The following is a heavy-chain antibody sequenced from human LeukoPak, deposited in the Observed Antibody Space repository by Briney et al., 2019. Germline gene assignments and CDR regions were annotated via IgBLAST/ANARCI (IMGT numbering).Heavy chain of an antibody. J-gene: IGHJ4*02. CDR2: IDHTGTT. CDR3: ARLSYGYDPYYFDC. CDR1: HYSISSGFY. V-gene: IGHV4-38-2*02. Sequence: ASETLSLTCTVSHYSISSGFYWGWIRPSPGRGLEWIGAIDHTGTTYYNPSLKSRVTISVDTSKNQFSLNVNSLTAADTAIYYSARLSYGYDPYYFDCWGQGTLVTVAS. D-gene: IGHD5-12*01.